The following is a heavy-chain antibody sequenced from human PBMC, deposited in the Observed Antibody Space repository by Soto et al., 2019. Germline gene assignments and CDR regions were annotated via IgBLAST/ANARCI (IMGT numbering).Heavy chain of an antibody. V-gene: IGHV3-66*01. D-gene: IGHD3-3*01. CDR1: GFTVSTNY. CDR2: IYNDGRT. J-gene: IGHJ3*01. Sequence: EVQLVESGGGLVQPGGSLRLSCAASGFTVSTNYMNWVRQAPGEGLEWVSIIYNDGRTDYADSVKGRFSISRDNSNNMLYLQMDNLRAEDTAVYYWARIGGGVASWGQGTMVTVSS. CDR3: ARIGGGVAS.